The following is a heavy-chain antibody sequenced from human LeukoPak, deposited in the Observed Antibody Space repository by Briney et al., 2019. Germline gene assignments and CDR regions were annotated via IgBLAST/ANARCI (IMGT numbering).Heavy chain of an antibody. D-gene: IGHD5-24*01. CDR1: GGTFSSYT. CDR3: AREPDVDLSTFRGDAFDI. CDR2: VIPILDIA. J-gene: IGHJ3*02. Sequence: SVKVSCKASGGTFSSYTFSWVRQAPGQGLEWMGRVIPILDIATYAQKFKGRVTITADKSTSTAYMDLSSLTSEDTAVYYCAREPDVDLSTFRGDAFDIWGQGTMVTVSS. V-gene: IGHV1-69*04.